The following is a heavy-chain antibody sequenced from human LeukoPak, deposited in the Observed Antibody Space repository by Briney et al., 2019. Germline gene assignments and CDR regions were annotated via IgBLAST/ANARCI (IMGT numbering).Heavy chain of an antibody. CDR1: GLTFSNSA. J-gene: IGHJ3*02. CDR3: AAISYLAFDI. V-gene: IGHV3-30*04. D-gene: IGHD2/OR15-2a*01. CDR2: MSFDGSHE. Sequence: PGGSLTLSCVASGLTFSNSAMHWVRQAPGKGLEWVAIMSFDGSHERYGDSVKGRFTISRDNAKNSLYLQMNSLRADDTAVYYCAAISYLAFDIWGQGTMVTVSS.